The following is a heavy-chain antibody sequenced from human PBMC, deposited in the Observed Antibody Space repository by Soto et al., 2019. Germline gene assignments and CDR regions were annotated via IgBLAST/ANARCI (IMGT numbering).Heavy chain of an antibody. CDR2: ISSSGSTI. CDR1: GFTFSSYE. CDR3: ARGSATVTHPATNWFDP. J-gene: IGHJ5*02. V-gene: IGHV3-48*03. Sequence: LGGPLSLSCAASGFTFSSYEMNWVRQAPGKGLEWVSYISSSGSTIYYADSVKGRFTISRDNAKNSLYLQMNSLRAEDTAVYYCARGSATVTHPATNWFDPLGQGTLVTVSS. D-gene: IGHD4-17*01.